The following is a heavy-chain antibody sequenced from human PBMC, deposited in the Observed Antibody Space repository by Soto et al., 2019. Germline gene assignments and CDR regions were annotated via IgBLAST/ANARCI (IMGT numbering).Heavy chain of an antibody. CDR1: GFTFSNYG. CDR3: ARAAGYQLLGQPLPDY. J-gene: IGHJ4*02. D-gene: IGHD2-2*01. Sequence: QVQLVESGGGVVQPGRSLRLSCAASGFTFSNYGMHWVRQAPNKGLEWVAGIWHDGRNKYHATSVEGRFTISRANSNNTLYLQMNSLWVEDTAVYYCARAAGYQLLGQPLPDYWGQGTLVTVSS. CDR2: IWHDGRNK. V-gene: IGHV3-33*01.